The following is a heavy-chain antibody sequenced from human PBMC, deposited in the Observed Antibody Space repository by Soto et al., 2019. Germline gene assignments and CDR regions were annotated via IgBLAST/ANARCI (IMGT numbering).Heavy chain of an antibody. CDR3: AIVLREESDWFDP. V-gene: IGHV4-30-4*01. Sequence: QVQLQESGPGLGKPSQTLSLTCTVSGGSISSGDYYWSWVRQPPGKGLDWVGYIYYSGSTYYNPCLKRRATIPVDTTEKQFALKLRSVTAADTAVYYGAIVLREESDWFDPWGQGTLVTVSS. D-gene: IGHD4-17*01. J-gene: IGHJ5*02. CDR2: IYYSGST. CDR1: GGSISSGDYY.